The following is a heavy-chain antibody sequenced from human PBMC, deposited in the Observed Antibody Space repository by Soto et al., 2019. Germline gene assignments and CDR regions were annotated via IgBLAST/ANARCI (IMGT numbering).Heavy chain of an antibody. CDR2: ISSISGTT. CDR1: GFTFRTYE. J-gene: IGHJ4*02. CDR3: AREGLYSSGWRAYFAF. Sequence: GGSLRLSCAASGFTFRTYEMNWVRQAPGKGLEWVSYISSISGTTYYADSVKGRFTISRDDAQKSLFLQMNSLTDDDTAVYYCAREGLYSSGWRAYFAFWGQGIAVTVSS. V-gene: IGHV3-48*03. D-gene: IGHD6-19*01.